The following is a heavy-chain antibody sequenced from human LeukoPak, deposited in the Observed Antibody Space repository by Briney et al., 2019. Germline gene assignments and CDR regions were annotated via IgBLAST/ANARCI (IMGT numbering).Heavy chain of an antibody. CDR2: IKIGGSFT. CDR1: GFIFSSYW. V-gene: IGHV3-74*01. J-gene: IGHJ4*02. CDR3: AAGGSDSSGFYYYNGY. Sequence: GGSLRLSCAASGFIFSSYWMHWVRQAPGKGLVWVSRIKIGGSFTNYADSVKGRFTISRDNAKSMLYLQMNSLTAEDTAVYYCAAGGSDSSGFYYYNGYWGQGTLVSVST. D-gene: IGHD3-10*01.